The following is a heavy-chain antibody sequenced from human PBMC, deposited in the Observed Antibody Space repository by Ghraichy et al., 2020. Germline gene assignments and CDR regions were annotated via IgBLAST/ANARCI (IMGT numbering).Heavy chain of an antibody. Sequence: GGSLRLSCAASGFTFSSYWMSWVRQAPGKGLEWVANIKQDGSEKYYVDSVKGRFTISRDNAKNSLYLQMNSLRAEDTAVYYCARVDILTGLRGYYYYGMDVWGQGTTVTVSS. D-gene: IGHD3-9*01. V-gene: IGHV3-7*03. CDR2: IKQDGSEK. CDR3: ARVDILTGLRGYYYYGMDV. CDR1: GFTFSSYW. J-gene: IGHJ6*02.